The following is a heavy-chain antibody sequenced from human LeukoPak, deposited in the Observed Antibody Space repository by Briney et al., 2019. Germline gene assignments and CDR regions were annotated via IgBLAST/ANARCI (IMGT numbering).Heavy chain of an antibody. V-gene: IGHV4-4*07. Sequence: SETLSLTSTVSGGSISSYYWSWIRQPAGKGLEWIGRIYTSGSTNYNPSLKSRVTMSVDTSKNQFSLKLSSVTAADTAVYYCARVSRPYGSGSYYNPQYYYYGMDVWGQGTTVTVSS. D-gene: IGHD3-10*01. CDR2: IYTSGST. CDR1: GGSISSYY. CDR3: ARVSRPYGSGSYYNPQYYYYGMDV. J-gene: IGHJ6*02.